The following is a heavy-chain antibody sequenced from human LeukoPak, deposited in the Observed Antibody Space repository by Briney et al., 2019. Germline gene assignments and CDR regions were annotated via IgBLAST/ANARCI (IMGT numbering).Heavy chain of an antibody. J-gene: IGHJ6*04. CDR3: ATGNAEGEKYYYYGMDV. V-gene: IGHV3-30-3*01. CDR1: GFTFSSYA. CDR2: ISYDGSNK. Sequence: GGSLRLSCAASGFTFSSYAMHWVRQAPGKGLEWVAVISYDGSNKYYADSVKGRSTISRDNSKNTLYLQMNSLRAEDTAVYYCATGNAEGEKYYYYGMDVWGKGTTVTVSS. D-gene: IGHD1-1*01.